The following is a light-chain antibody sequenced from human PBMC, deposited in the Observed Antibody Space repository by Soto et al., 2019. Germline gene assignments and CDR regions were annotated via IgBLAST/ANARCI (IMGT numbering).Light chain of an antibody. CDR3: QQYGSATWT. Sequence: IVMTKSPVTLSLSRGERTTLSXRASHSGTRNLFWYQQKPGXAPRXXXACXSNMATGSPDRLSGSGSGTDFTLPISRLDPEDFAVYYCQQYGSATWTFGQGTKVDIK. CDR1: HSGTRN. J-gene: IGKJ1*01. CDR2: CXS. V-gene: IGKV3-20*01.